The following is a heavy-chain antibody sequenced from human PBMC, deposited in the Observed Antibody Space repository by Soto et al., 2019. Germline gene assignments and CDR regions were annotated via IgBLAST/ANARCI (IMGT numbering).Heavy chain of an antibody. D-gene: IGHD7-27*01. Sequence: SETLSLTCTVSGGSVSSGDFYWSWIRQAPGKGLGWIGWIFYSGSTDYNPSLQSRVTLSVDTSKSQFSLKLSSVTAADAAVYYCARGWGFFDYWGQGALVTVSS. J-gene: IGHJ4*02. V-gene: IGHV4-61*08. CDR1: GGSVSSGDFY. CDR3: ARGWGFFDY. CDR2: IFYSGST.